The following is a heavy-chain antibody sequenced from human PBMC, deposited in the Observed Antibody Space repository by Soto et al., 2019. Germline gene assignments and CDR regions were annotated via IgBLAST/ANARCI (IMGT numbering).Heavy chain of an antibody. Sequence: ASVKVSCKASGFSFIDYSILWVRQAPGQSLEWLGWINAGNGNTKYSHKFQDRVTITSDTSATTTYMELRSLRSEDTAVFYCARSAKKTWLPDFWGQGTRVTGAS. D-gene: IGHD5-12*01. CDR3: ARSAKKTWLPDF. J-gene: IGHJ1*01. CDR1: GFSFIDYS. V-gene: IGHV1-3*01. CDR2: INAGNGNT.